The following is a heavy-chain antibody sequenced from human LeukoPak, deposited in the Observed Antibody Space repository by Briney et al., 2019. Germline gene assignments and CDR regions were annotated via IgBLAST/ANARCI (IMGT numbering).Heavy chain of an antibody. CDR3: VRIPNTAGFPNWFDP. D-gene: IGHD2-2*02. J-gene: IGHJ5*02. CDR1: GFTFSTHT. V-gene: IGHV3-21*01. CDR2: IGANSDDV. Sequence: NPGGSLRLSCAGPGFTFSTHTMNWVRQAPGRGLEWVSSIGANSDDVYYADSVKGRFTISRDNAKNSLYLQMNSLRTEDTAVYYCVRIPNTAGFPNWFDPWGQGTLVTVSS.